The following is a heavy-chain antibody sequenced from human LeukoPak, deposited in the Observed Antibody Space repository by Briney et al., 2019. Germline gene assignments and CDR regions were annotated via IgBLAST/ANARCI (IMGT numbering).Heavy chain of an antibody. CDR3: ARRYYDSSGYYYFDY. CDR1: GGSISSGSYS. V-gene: IGHV4-30-2*02. J-gene: IGHJ4*02. D-gene: IGHD3-22*01. Sequence: NSSETLSLTCAVSGGSISSGSYSWSWIRQPPGKGLEWIGYIYPRGSTYYNPSLKSRVILSLDKSANQFSLNLSSVTAADTAVYYCARRYYDSSGYYYFDYWGQGTLVTVSS. CDR2: IYPRGST.